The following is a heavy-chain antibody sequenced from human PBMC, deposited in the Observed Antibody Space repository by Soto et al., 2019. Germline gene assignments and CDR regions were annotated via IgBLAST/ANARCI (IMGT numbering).Heavy chain of an antibody. Sequence: ASVKVSCKASGYTFTSYAMHWVRQAPGQRLEWMGWINAGNGNTKYSQKFQGRVTITRDTSASTAYMELSSLRSEDTAVYYCARHSGQWLVYFDYWGQGTLVTVSS. CDR1: GYTFTSYA. CDR2: INAGNGNT. V-gene: IGHV1-3*01. D-gene: IGHD6-19*01. CDR3: ARHSGQWLVYFDY. J-gene: IGHJ4*02.